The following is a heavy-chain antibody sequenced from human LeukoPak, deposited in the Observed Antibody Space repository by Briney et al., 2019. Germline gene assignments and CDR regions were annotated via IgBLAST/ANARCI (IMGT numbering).Heavy chain of an antibody. CDR2: ISSSGSTI. Sequence: TGGSLRLSCAASVFTFSSYEVNWVRQAPGKGLEWVSYISSSGSTIYYADSVKGRFTISRDNAKNSLYLQMNSLRAEDTAVYYCARTYYDSSGHRNFDYWGQGTLVTVSS. J-gene: IGHJ4*02. CDR1: VFTFSSYE. V-gene: IGHV3-48*03. CDR3: ARTYYDSSGHRNFDY. D-gene: IGHD3-22*01.